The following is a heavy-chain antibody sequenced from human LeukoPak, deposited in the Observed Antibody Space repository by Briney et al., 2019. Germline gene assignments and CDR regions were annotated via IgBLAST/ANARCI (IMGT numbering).Heavy chain of an antibody. CDR2: INTISSTK. Sequence: QSGGSLRLSCAASGFTFSSYEMNWVRQAPGKGLEWVSYINTISSTKYYADSAKGRFTISRDNAKNSLSLQMNSLRDEDTAVYYCARGKIGYYYGDYDGYWGQGTLVTVSS. V-gene: IGHV3-48*02. J-gene: IGHJ4*02. CDR3: ARGKIGYYYGDYDGY. D-gene: IGHD4-17*01. CDR1: GFTFSSYE.